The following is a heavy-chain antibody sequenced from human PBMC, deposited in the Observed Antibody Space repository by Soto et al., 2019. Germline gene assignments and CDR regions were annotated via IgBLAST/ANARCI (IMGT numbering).Heavy chain of an antibody. J-gene: IGHJ4*02. CDR2: IWYDGNKK. D-gene: IGHD2-2*01. CDR1: GFTFSSYG. V-gene: IGHV3-33*01. CDR3: ARVKYCSSTSCYVAFDY. Sequence: QVQLVESGGGVVQPGRSLRLSCAASGFTFSSYGMHWVRQAPGKGLEWVAVIWYDGNKKYYADSVKGRFTISRDNSKNTLYLQMNSLRAEDTAVYYCARVKYCSSTSCYVAFDYWGQGTLVTVSS.